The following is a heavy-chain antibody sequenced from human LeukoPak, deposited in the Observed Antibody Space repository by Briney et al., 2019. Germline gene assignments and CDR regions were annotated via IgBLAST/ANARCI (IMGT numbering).Heavy chain of an antibody. CDR2: INPNSGGT. D-gene: IGHD3-10*01. V-gene: IGHV1-2*02. J-gene: IGHJ6*02. CDR1: GYTFTGYY. Sequence: ASVTVSCKASGYTFTGYYMHWVRQAPGQGLEWMGWINPNSGGTNYAQKFQGRVTMTRDTSISTAYMELSRLRSDDTAVYYCARVRVRGVLPYYYYYGMDVWGQGTTVTVSS. CDR3: ARVRVRGVLPYYYYYGMDV.